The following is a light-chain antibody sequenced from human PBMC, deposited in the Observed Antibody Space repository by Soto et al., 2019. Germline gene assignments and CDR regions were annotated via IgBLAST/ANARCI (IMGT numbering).Light chain of an antibody. Sequence: QSALTQPASVSGSPGQSITIYCTGTSSDVGGYHYVSWYQQHPGKAPKLMIYEVSNRPSGVSNRFSGSKSGNTASLTISGLQAEDEADYYCSSYTSSSTRVFGGGTKVTVL. CDR1: SSDVGGYHY. J-gene: IGLJ3*02. V-gene: IGLV2-14*01. CDR3: SSYTSSSTRV. CDR2: EVS.